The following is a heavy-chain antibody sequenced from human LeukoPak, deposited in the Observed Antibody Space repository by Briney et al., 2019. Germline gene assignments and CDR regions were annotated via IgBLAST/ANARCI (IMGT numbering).Heavy chain of an antibody. D-gene: IGHD1-26*01. CDR1: GASISTYY. CDR3: ARGGSYLGHCDY. Sequence: SETLSLTCTVSGASISTYYWSWIRQPPGKGLEWIGYIYNSGGTNYNPSLKSRVTISVDTSKNQFSLKLSSVTAADTAVYYCARGGSYLGHCDYWGQGSLVTVSS. V-gene: IGHV4-59*01. J-gene: IGHJ4*02. CDR2: IYNSGGT.